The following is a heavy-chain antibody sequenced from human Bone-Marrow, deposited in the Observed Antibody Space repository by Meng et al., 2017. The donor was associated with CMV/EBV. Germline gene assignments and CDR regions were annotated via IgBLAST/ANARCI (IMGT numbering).Heavy chain of an antibody. J-gene: IGHJ6*02. CDR1: GFTFSSYA. CDR3: ARVMTTVTPLHYGMDV. CDR2: ISSSSSTI. Sequence: GGSLRLSCAASGFTFSSYAMSWVRQAPGKGLEWVSYISSSSSTIYYADSVKGRFTISRDNAKNSLYLQMNSLRAEDTAVYYCARVMTTVTPLHYGMDVWGQGTTVTVSS. D-gene: IGHD4-11*01. V-gene: IGHV3-48*04.